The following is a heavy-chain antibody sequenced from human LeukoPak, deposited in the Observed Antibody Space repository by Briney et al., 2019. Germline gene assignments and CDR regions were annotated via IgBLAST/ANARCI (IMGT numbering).Heavy chain of an antibody. CDR1: GYTFTGYY. Sequence: ASVKVSCKASGYTFTGYYMHWVRQAPGQGLEWMGWINPNSGGTNYAQKFQGRVTMTRDTSISTAYMELSRLRSDDTAVYYCAREFNYYDSSGKRRPFDYWGQGTLVTVSS. CDR3: AREFNYYDSSGKRRPFDY. V-gene: IGHV1-2*02. J-gene: IGHJ4*02. CDR2: INPNSGGT. D-gene: IGHD3-22*01.